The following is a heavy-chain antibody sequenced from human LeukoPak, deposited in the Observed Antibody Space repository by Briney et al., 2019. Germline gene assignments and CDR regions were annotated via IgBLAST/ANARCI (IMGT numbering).Heavy chain of an antibody. J-gene: IGHJ4*02. CDR3: ATGPPFITIFGVVRSLDY. Sequence: ASVKVSCKVSGYTLTELSMHWVRQAPGKGLEWMGGFDPEDGETIYAQKFQGRVTMTEDTSTDTAYMELSSLRSEDTAVYYCATGPPFITIFGVVRSLDYWGQGTLVTVSS. CDR1: GYTLTELS. D-gene: IGHD3-3*01. CDR2: FDPEDGET. V-gene: IGHV1-24*01.